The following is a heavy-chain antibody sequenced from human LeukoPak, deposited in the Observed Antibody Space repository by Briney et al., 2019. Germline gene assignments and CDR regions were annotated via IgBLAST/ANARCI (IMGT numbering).Heavy chain of an antibody. CDR2: IYYSGST. Sequence: PSETLSLTCTVSGGSISSSSYYWGWIRQPPGKGLEWIGSIYYSGSTYYNPSLKSRVTISVDTSKNQFSLKLSSVTAADTAVYYCARSKRDYNRWLPGNFDYWGQGTLVTVSS. J-gene: IGHJ4*02. D-gene: IGHD4-11*01. V-gene: IGHV4-39*07. CDR1: GGSISSSSYY. CDR3: ARSKRDYNRWLPGNFDY.